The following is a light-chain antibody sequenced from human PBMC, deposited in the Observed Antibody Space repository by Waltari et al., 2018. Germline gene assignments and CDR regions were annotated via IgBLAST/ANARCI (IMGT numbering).Light chain of an antibody. CDR1: QTIGNW. J-gene: IGKJ3*01. CDR3: QQYNSYSFT. Sequence: DIQMTQSPSTLSASVGNRVTITCRASQTIGNWLAWYQQKPGKAPKLLIYKASSLQSGFPSRFSGSGSGTEFTLTISSLQPDDFATYYCQQYNSYSFTFGPGTTVDIK. V-gene: IGKV1-5*03. CDR2: KAS.